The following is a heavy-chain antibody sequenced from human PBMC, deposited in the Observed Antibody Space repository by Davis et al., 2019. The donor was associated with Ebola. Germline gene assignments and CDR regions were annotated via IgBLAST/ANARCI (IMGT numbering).Heavy chain of an antibody. CDR3: ARGRTGYSSSWRYYYYGMDV. J-gene: IGHJ6*02. CDR2: INHSGST. CDR1: GGSFSGYY. Sequence: LSCAVYGGSFSGYYWSWIRQPPGKGLEWIGEINHSGSTNYNPSLKSRVTISVDTSKNQFSLKLSSVTAADTAVYYCARGRTGYSSSWRYYYYGMDVWGQGTTVTVSS. V-gene: IGHV4-34*01. D-gene: IGHD6-13*01.